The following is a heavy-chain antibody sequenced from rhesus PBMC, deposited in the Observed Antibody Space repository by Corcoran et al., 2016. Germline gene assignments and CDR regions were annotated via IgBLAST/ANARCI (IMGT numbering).Heavy chain of an antibody. CDR3: ARDPGGYYSGKNRFDV. CDR1: GVSICSRY. D-gene: IGHD3-16*01. V-gene: IGHV4-169*02. J-gene: IGHJ5-1*01. CDR2: IYGSGSST. Sequence: QLQLQESGPGLVKPSETLSLTCAVSGVSICSRYWLCLRQAPGTGMEWIGYIYGSGSSTNYNPSLKSRVTLSVDTSKNQLSLKLSSVTAADTAVYYCARDPGGYYSGKNRFDVWGAGVLVTVSS.